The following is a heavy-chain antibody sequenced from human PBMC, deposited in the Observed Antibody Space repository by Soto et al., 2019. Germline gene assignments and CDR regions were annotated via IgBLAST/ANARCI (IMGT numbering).Heavy chain of an antibody. Sequence: EVQLLESGGGLVQPGGSLRLSCAASGFTFSSYAMNWVRQAPGKGLEWVSVISGSGGSTYYADSVKGRFTISRDNSKNTLYLQMNTLRAEDTAVYYCARRGPGTYFDYWGQGTLVTVSS. D-gene: IGHD6-13*01. CDR3: ARRGPGTYFDY. V-gene: IGHV3-23*01. CDR2: ISGSGGST. CDR1: GFTFSSYA. J-gene: IGHJ4*02.